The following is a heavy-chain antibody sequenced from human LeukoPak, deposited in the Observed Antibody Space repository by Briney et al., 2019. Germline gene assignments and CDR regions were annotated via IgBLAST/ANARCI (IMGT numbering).Heavy chain of an antibody. CDR1: GYTFTSYD. V-gene: IGHV1-8*01. CDR2: MKPNSGNT. J-gene: IGHJ6*03. Sequence: GASVKVSCKASGYTFTSYDINWVRQATGHGLEWMGWMKPNSGNTGYAQKFQGRVAMTRDTSISTAYMELSRLRSDDTAVYYCARALTMIVVVYYYMDVWGKGTTVTVSS. D-gene: IGHD3-22*01. CDR3: ARALTMIVVVYYYMDV.